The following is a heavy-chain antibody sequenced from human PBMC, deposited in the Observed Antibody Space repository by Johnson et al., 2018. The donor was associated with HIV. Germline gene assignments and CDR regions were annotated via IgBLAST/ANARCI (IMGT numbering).Heavy chain of an antibody. CDR1: GFTFSSYA. J-gene: IGHJ3*02. CDR3: TREGRTVAAFTVGAFDI. Sequence: VQLVESGGGVVQPGRSLRLSCAASGFTFSSYAMHWVRQAPGKGLDWVGRTRNKANSYTTEYAASVKGRFIISRDDSKNTLYLQMNSLKTEDTAVYYCTREGRTVAAFTVGAFDIWGQGKMVTVSS. D-gene: IGHD6-19*01. V-gene: IGHV3-72*01. CDR2: TRNKANSYTT.